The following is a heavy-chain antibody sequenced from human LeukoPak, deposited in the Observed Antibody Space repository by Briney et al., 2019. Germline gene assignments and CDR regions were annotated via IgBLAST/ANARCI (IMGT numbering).Heavy chain of an antibody. CDR1: GFTFSSSE. CDR2: TNSGGSNL. D-gene: IGHD2-15*01. J-gene: IGHJ3*02. Sequence: GGSLRLSCAASGFTFSSSEMSWVRQTPGKGLEWVAYTNSGGSNLFYADSVKGRFTISRDNAKDSLYLQMNSLRAGDTALYFCAREDTRDAFDIWGRGTMVTVSS. V-gene: IGHV3-48*03. CDR3: AREDTRDAFDI.